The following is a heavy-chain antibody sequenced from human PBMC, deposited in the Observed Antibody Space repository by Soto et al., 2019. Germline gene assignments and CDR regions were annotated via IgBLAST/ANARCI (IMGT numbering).Heavy chain of an antibody. J-gene: IGHJ4*02. CDR3: ANRATGTDFDY. CDR1: GFTFSSYA. CDR2: ISGSGGST. Sequence: EVQLLESGGGLVQPGGSLRLSCAASGFTFSSYAMNWVRQAPGKGLEWVSVISGSGGSTYYADSVKGRFTISRDNSKNTLYLQMNGLRAEDTAVYYCANRATGTDFDYWGQGPLVTVSS. V-gene: IGHV3-23*01. D-gene: IGHD1-1*01.